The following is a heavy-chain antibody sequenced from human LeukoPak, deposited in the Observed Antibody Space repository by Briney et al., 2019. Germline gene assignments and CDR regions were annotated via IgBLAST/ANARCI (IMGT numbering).Heavy chain of an antibody. J-gene: IGHJ5*02. CDR3: ARGHRSRWFGESSTNWFDP. Sequence: PGGSLRLSCTASGFTFSNAGMNWVRQAPGKGLEWVSYISSSGGTIYYADSVKGRFTISRDNAKNSLYLQMNSLRAEDTAVYYCARGHRSRWFGESSTNWFDPWGQGTLVTVSS. V-gene: IGHV3-48*03. D-gene: IGHD3-10*01. CDR2: ISSSGGTI. CDR1: GFTFSNAG.